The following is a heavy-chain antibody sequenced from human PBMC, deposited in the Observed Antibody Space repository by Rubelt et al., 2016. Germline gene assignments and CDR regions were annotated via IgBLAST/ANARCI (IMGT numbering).Heavy chain of an antibody. Sequence: GWIRQPPGKGLEWIGSIYYSGTTYYNPSLKSRVTISLDTSKNQFSLKLSSVTAADTAIYYCVRTKQQYSYGSEDYWGQGTLVTVSS. CDR3: VRTKQQYSYGSEDY. V-gene: IGHV4-39*01. CDR2: IYYSGTT. D-gene: IGHD5-18*01. J-gene: IGHJ4*02.